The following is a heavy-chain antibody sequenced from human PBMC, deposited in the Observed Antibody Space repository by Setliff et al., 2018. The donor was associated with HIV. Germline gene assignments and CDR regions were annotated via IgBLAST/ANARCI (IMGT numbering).Heavy chain of an antibody. Sequence: SQTLSLTCAISGDSVSNYSAAWNWIRQSPSRGLEWLGRTFHRSKWYSDYAESVRSQITINPDTSKNQLSLQLHSVTPEDTAVYYCARSITTAGTVFDYWGQGTLVTVSS. D-gene: IGHD6-13*01. V-gene: IGHV6-1*01. CDR3: ARSITTAGTVFDY. CDR1: GDSVSNYSAA. J-gene: IGHJ4*02. CDR2: TFHRSKWYS.